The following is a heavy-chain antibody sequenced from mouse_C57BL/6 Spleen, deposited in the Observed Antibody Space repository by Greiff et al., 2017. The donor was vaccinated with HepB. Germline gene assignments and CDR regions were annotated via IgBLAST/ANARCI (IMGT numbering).Heavy chain of an antibody. CDR1: GYTFTSYW. V-gene: IGHV1-64*01. J-gene: IGHJ4*01. CDR3: ARSYYSNYYAMDY. D-gene: IGHD2-5*01. CDR2: IHPNSGST. Sequence: QVQLKQPGAELVKPGASVKLSCKASGYTFTSYWMHWVKQRPGKGLEWIGMIHPNSGSTNYNEKFKSKATLTVDKSSITAYMQLSSLTAEDSAVYYCARSYYSNYYAMDYWGQGTSVTVSS.